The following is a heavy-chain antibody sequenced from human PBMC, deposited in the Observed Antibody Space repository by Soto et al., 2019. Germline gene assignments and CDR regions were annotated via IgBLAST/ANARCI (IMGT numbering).Heavy chain of an antibody. D-gene: IGHD3-22*01. CDR1: GGSISSGGYY. J-gene: IGHJ4*02. CDR2: IYYSGST. Sequence: QVQLQESGPGLVKPSQTLSLTCTVSGGSISSGGYYWSWIRQHPGKGLEWIGYIYYSGSTYYNPSLKSRVTLSVAPSNNQFSLKLSSVTAADTAVYYCARERVVVVTSRGGLDYWGQGTLVTVSS. V-gene: IGHV4-31*03. CDR3: ARERVVVVTSRGGLDY.